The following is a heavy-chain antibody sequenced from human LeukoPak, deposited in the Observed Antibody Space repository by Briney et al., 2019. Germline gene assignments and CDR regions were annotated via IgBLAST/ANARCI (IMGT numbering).Heavy chain of an antibody. D-gene: IGHD3-22*01. Sequence: ASVKVSCKASGYTFTGCYMHWVRQAPGQGLEWMGWINPNSGGTNYAQKFQGRVTMTRDTSISTAYMELSRLRSDDTAVYYCARDRNYYDSSGYYGYWGQGTLVTVSS. V-gene: IGHV1-2*02. CDR3: ARDRNYYDSSGYYGY. J-gene: IGHJ4*02. CDR1: GYTFTGCY. CDR2: INPNSGGT.